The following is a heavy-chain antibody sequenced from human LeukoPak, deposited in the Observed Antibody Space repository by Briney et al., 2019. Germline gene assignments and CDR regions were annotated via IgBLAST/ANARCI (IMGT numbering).Heavy chain of an antibody. CDR3: VRDGYNYGSNWFDP. V-gene: IGHV1-18*01. D-gene: IGHD5-18*01. Sequence: GASVKVSCKASGYTFTSYGISWVRQAPGQGLEWMGWISAYNGNTNYAQKLQGRVTMTTDTSTSTAYMELRSLRSDDTAVYYCVRDGYNYGSNWFDPWGQGTLVSVSS. J-gene: IGHJ5*02. CDR2: ISAYNGNT. CDR1: GYTFTSYG.